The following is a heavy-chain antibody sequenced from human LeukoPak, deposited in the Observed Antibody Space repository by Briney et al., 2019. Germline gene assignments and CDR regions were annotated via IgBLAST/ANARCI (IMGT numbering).Heavy chain of an antibody. D-gene: IGHD3-3*01. CDR1: GFTFSSYS. CDR2: ISSSSYI. V-gene: IGHV3-21*01. J-gene: IGHJ6*02. Sequence: GGSLRLSCAASGFTFSSYSMNWVRQAPGKGLEWVSSISSSSYIYYADSVKGRFTISRDNAKNSLYLQMNSLRAEDTAVYYCARVSDYDFRSYGMDVWGQGTTVTVSS. CDR3: ARVSDYDFRSYGMDV.